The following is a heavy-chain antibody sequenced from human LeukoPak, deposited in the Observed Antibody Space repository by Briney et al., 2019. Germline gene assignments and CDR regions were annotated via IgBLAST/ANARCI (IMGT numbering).Heavy chain of an antibody. J-gene: IGHJ3*02. V-gene: IGHV4-34*01. D-gene: IGHD1-26*01. Sequence: SETLSLTCTVFDDSLNNYYWNWIRQPPGKGLEWIGEINHSGSTNYNPSLKSRVTISVDTSKNQFSLKLSSVTAADTAVYYCARRGSGYSGSYWAIRSDAFDIWGQGTMVTVSS. CDR3: ARRGSGYSGSYWAIRSDAFDI. CDR2: INHSGST. CDR1: DDSLNNYY.